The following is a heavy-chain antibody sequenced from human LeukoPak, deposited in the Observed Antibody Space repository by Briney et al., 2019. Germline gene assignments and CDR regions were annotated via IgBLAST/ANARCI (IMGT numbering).Heavy chain of an antibody. D-gene: IGHD3-3*01. CDR3: ARMTGPQLRFFDL. J-gene: IGHJ2*01. CDR1: GGSFSGYY. CDR2: INHSGST. Sequence: SETLSLTCAVYGGSFSGYYWSWIRQPPGKGLEWIGEINHSGSTNYNPSLKSRVTISVDMSKNQFSLKVRSVTAADTAVYYCARMTGPQLRFFDLWGRGTLVTVSS. V-gene: IGHV4-34*01.